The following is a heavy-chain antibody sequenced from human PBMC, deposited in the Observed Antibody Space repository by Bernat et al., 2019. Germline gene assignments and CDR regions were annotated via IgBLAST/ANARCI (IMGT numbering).Heavy chain of an antibody. CDR2: INSDGSSA. CDR3: ARVPTRTCYYMDV. Sequence: EVPLVESGGGLVQPGGSLRLSCAASGFTFSGYWMHWVRQAPGKGLEWVSRINSDGSSATYADSVEGRFTISRDNAKNTLCLEMKSMRDEEMAVYYCARVPTRTCYYMDVWGKGTTVTVSS. V-gene: IGHV3-74*01. CDR1: GFTFSGYW. J-gene: IGHJ6*03. D-gene: IGHD2-2*01.